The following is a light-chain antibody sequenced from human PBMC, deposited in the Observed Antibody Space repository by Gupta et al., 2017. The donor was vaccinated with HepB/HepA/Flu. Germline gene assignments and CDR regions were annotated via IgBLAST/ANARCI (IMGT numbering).Light chain of an antibody. CDR1: TSISSH. CDR2: AAS. J-gene: IGKJ2*04. Sequence: DIQMAQSPSSLSASAGDRVSITCRASTSISSHLNWYQQKPGKAPKILIYAASNLEAGVPSRFSGSRSGADFTLTISSRQPEDFATYYCQQSYSTPPGSFGQGTKLEIK. CDR3: QQSYSTPPGS. V-gene: IGKV1-39*01.